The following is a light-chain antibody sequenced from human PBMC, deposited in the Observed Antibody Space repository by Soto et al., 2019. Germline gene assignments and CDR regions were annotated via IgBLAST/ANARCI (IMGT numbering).Light chain of an antibody. V-gene: IGKV1-39*01. CDR2: AAS. J-gene: IGKJ3*01. CDR1: QDIGTF. CDR3: QQSYSTPQVT. Sequence: DFQMTQSPSSLSASVGDRVTITCRASQDIGTFLNWYQQKPGKPPNLLIYAASNLLSGVSSRFRGSGSGTDFTLTISSLQPEDFATYYCQQSYSTPQVTFGPGTKVYMK.